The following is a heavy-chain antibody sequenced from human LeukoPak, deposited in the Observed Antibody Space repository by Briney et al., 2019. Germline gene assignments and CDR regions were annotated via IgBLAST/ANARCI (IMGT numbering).Heavy chain of an antibody. CDR2: IHASENT. CDR3: ARGSNYYGPGSAYYYYMDV. J-gene: IGHJ6*03. Sequence: SETLSLTCTFSGGSINNFYWSWIRQPAGKGLEWIGRIHASENTNYNRSLKSRVTMSVDTSKNQFSLKLSSVTAADTAVYYCARGSNYYGPGSAYYYYMDVWGKGTTVTVSS. D-gene: IGHD3-10*01. V-gene: IGHV4-4*07. CDR1: GGSINNFY.